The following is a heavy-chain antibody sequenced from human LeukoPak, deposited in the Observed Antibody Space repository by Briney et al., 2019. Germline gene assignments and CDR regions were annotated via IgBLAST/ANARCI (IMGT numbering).Heavy chain of an antibody. V-gene: IGHV3-74*01. CDR3: ATNIVGPTLDY. D-gene: IGHD1-26*01. J-gene: IGHJ4*02. Sequence: TGGSLRLSCAAPGFTFSSYWMHWVRQAPGKGLVWVSGTNSDGSTTAYADSVKGRSTISRDNAKNTLYLQMNSLRAEDTAVYYCATNIVGPTLDYWGQGTLVTVSS. CDR1: GFTFSSYW. CDR2: TNSDGSTT.